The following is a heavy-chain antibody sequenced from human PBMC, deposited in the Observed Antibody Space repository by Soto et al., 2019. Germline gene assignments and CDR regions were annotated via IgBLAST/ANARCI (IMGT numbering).Heavy chain of an antibody. CDR1: GFIFPNFG. J-gene: IGHJ4*02. D-gene: IGHD6-13*01. Sequence: GGSLRLSCEASGFIFPNFGLHWVRQAPGKGLQWLGVVSSDGSRKYYADSVRGRLNISRDNPKNTLYLQLDRLSADDTAVYYCAKSWNLDFSATWYAPDYWGQGTLVTVSS. CDR3: AKSWNLDFSATWYAPDY. CDR2: VSSDGSRK. V-gene: IGHV3-30*18.